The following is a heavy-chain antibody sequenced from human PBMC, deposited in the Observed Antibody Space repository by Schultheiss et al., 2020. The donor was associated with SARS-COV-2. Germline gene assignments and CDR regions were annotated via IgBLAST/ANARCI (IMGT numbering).Heavy chain of an antibody. V-gene: IGHV3-30*14. D-gene: IGHD1-26*01. J-gene: IGHJ6*02. CDR1: GFTFSSYW. CDR2: ISYDGSNK. CDR3: ARGRFGATWRYYYGMDV. Sequence: GGSLRLSCAASGFTFSSYWMSWVRQAPGKGLEWVAVISYDGSNKYYADSVKGRFTISRENAKNSLYLQMNSLRAGDTAVYYCARGRFGATWRYYYGMDVWGQGTTVTVSS.